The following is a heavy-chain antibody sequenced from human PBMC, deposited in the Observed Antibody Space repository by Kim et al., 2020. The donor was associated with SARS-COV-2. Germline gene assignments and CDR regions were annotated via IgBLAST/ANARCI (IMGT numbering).Heavy chain of an antibody. CDR2: INAGNGNT. V-gene: IGHV1-3*01. J-gene: IGHJ6*03. CDR3: ARDSYYDIFRYYYYYMDV. D-gene: IGHD3-9*01. Sequence: ASVKVSCKASGYTFTSYAMHWVRQAPGQRLEWMGWINAGNGNTTYSQKFQGRFTITRDTSASTTYMELSSLRSEDTAVYYCARDSYYDIFRYYYYYMDVWGKGTTVTVSS. CDR1: GYTFTSYA.